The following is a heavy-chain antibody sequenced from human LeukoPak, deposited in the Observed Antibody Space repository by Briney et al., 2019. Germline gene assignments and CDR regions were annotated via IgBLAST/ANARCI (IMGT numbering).Heavy chain of an antibody. CDR2: ISGGSGSYI. V-gene: IGHV3-21*01. D-gene: IGHD6-19*01. J-gene: IGHJ4*02. Sequence: GGSLRLSCAASGFIFSSYSMNWVRQAPGKGLEWVSSISGGSGSYIYYTDSVKGRFTISRDNAKNSLYLQMNTLEAEDTAVYYCARKGSGWQFDYWGQGSLVTVSS. CDR3: ARKGSGWQFDY. CDR1: GFIFSSYS.